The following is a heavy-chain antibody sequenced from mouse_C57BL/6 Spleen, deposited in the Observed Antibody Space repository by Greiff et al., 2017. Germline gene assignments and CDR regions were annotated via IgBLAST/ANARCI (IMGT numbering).Heavy chain of an antibody. V-gene: IGHV1-5*01. CDR1: GYTFTSYW. J-gene: IGHJ4*01. CDR3: QGGLLDGAMDY. Sequence: EVQLQQSGTVLARPGASVKMSCKTSGYTFTSYWMHWVKQRPGQGLEWIGAIYPGNSDTSYNQKFKGKAKLTAVTSASTAYMELSSLTNEDSAVYYCQGGLLDGAMDYWGQGTSVTVSS. D-gene: IGHD1-1*01. CDR2: IYPGNSDT.